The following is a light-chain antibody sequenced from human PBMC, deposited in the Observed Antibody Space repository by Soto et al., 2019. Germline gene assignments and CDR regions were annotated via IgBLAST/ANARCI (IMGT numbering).Light chain of an antibody. CDR3: SSYAGTNNYV. CDR1: SSDVGGYNY. CDR2: EVS. Sequence: QSVLTQPPSASGSPGQSVTISCTGTSSDVGGYNYVSWYQQHPGKAPKLIIYEVSKRLSGVPDRFSGSKSGNTASLTVSGLQAEDEADYYCSSYAGTNNYVFGTGTKLTVL. V-gene: IGLV2-8*01. J-gene: IGLJ1*01.